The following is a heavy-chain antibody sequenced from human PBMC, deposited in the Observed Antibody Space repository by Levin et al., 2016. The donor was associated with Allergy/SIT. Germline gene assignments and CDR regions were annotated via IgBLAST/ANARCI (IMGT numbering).Heavy chain of an antibody. Sequence: GESLKISCAASGFTFSSYAMHWVRQAPGKGLEWVAVISYDGSNKYYADSVKGRFTISRDNSKNTLYLQMNSLRAEDTAVYYCARDLAVAGTNGALDYWGQGTLVTVSS. J-gene: IGHJ4*02. D-gene: IGHD6-19*01. CDR3: ARDLAVAGTNGALDY. V-gene: IGHV3-30-3*01. CDR1: GFTFSSYA. CDR2: ISYDGSNK.